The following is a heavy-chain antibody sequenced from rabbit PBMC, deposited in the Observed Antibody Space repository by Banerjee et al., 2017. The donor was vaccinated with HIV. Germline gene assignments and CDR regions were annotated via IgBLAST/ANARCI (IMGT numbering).Heavy chain of an antibody. J-gene: IGHJ4*01. CDR3: ARDLAGVIGWNFGL. Sequence: LTCTASGFSFSSSYWICWVRQAPGKGLEWIACIYVGGSGTTYYASWAKGRFTISKTSSTTVDLRMTSLTAADTATYFCARDLAGVIGWNFGLWGPGTLVTVS. CDR2: IYVGGSGTT. V-gene: IGHV1S45*01. D-gene: IGHD4-1*01. CDR1: GFSFSSSYW.